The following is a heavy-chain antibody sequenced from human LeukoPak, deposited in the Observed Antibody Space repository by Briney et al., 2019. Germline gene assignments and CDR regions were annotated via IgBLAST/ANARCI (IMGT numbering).Heavy chain of an antibody. V-gene: IGHV3-7*01. Sequence: GGSLRLSCAASGFTFSRYWMSWVRQAPGKGLEWVANMRDDGSEEFYVNSVKGRFTISRDNAKNSLYLQMDSLRAEDTAVYYCARDLWLGERGLFFFEYWGQGALVTVAS. J-gene: IGHJ4*02. CDR1: GFTFSRYW. CDR2: MRDDGSEE. D-gene: IGHD3-22*01. CDR3: ARDLWLGERGLFFFEY.